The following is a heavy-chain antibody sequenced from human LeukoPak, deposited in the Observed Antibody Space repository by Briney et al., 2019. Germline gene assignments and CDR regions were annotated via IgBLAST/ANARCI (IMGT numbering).Heavy chain of an antibody. J-gene: IGHJ4*02. CDR1: GGSISSGGYY. V-gene: IGHV4-30-2*01. D-gene: IGHD6-19*01. CDR2: IYHSGST. CDR3: AKAHRNSIAVAGLYLDY. Sequence: SETLSLTCTVSGGSISSGGYYWSWIRQPPGKGLEWIGYIYHSGSTYYNPSLKSRVTISVDRSKNQFSLKLSSVTAADTAVYYCAKAHRNSIAVAGLYLDYWGQGTLVTVSS.